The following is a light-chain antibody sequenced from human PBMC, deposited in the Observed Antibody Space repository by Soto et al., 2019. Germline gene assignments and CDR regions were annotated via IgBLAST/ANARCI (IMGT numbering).Light chain of an antibody. CDR1: QSVSSSY. Sequence: ETVLTQSPGTLSLSPGERATLFCRASQSVSSSYLAWYQQKPGQPPRLLIYGASSRATVIPDRFSGSGSGTDFTLTISRMEPEDFAVYYCQQHDSSPPPWTFGQGTKVEIK. CDR2: GAS. J-gene: IGKJ1*01. V-gene: IGKV3-20*01. CDR3: QQHDSSPPPWT.